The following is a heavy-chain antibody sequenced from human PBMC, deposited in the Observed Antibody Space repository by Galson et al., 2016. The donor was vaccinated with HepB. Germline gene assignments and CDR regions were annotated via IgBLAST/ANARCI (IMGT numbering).Heavy chain of an antibody. V-gene: IGHV4-59*01. CDR2: VGDNGDT. J-gene: IGHJ4*02. CDR1: GGSINNYY. Sequence: ETLSLTCTVAGGSINNYYWHWIRQPPGKGLEWVGFVGDNGDTRYNPSLRGRITISLDTPKNQHSLKLNSLTSADTAVYYCSREWSSFEFWGQGILVTVSS. CDR3: SREWSSFEF. D-gene: IGHD2-15*01.